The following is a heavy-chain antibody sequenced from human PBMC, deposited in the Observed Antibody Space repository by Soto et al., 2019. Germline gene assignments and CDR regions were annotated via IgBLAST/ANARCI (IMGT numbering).Heavy chain of an antibody. Sequence: ASVKVSCKASGYTFTSYYMHWVRQAPAQGLEWMGIINPSGGSTSYAQKFQGRVTMTRDTSTSTVYMELSSLRSEDTAVYYCARAPERKRYDFSVWGQGTMVTVSS. CDR1: GYTFTSYY. CDR2: INPSGGST. D-gene: IGHD3-3*01. CDR3: ARAPERKRYDFSV. V-gene: IGHV1-46*03. J-gene: IGHJ6*02.